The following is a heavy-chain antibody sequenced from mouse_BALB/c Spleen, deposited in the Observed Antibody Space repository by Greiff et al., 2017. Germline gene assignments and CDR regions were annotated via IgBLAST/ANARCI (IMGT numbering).Heavy chain of an antibody. J-gene: IGHJ4*01. Sequence: QVQLKQSGAELVRPGTSVKISCKASGYTFTNYWLGWVKQRPGHGLEWIGDIYPGGGYTNYNEKFKGKATLTADTSSSTAYMQLSSLTSKDSAVYCCARYYYGNYYAMDYWGQGTSVTVSS. CDR2: IYPGGGYT. D-gene: IGHD2-1*01. CDR3: ARYYYGNYYAMDY. V-gene: IGHV1-63*02. CDR1: GYTFTNYW.